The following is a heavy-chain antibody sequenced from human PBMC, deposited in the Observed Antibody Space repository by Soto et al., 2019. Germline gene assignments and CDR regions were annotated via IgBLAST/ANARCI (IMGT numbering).Heavy chain of an antibody. V-gene: IGHV3-23*01. CDR3: AKTPSLTYSFYFDY. CDR2: ISGSGGST. CDR1: GFTFSSYA. J-gene: IGHJ4*02. D-gene: IGHD5-18*01. Sequence: GGSLRLSCAASGFTFSSYAMSWVRQAPGKGLEWVSAISGSGGSTYYADSVKGRFTISRDNSKNTLYLQMNSLRAEDTAVYYSAKTPSLTYSFYFDYWGQGTLVTVSS.